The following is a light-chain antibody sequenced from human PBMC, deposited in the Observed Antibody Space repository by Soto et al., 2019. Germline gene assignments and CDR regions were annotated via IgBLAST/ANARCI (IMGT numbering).Light chain of an antibody. CDR1: RSVSSN. V-gene: IGKV3-15*01. J-gene: IGKJ1*01. CDR3: QQYNNWPT. Sequence: VGVTKSPASRPVSAVGRATLSFRASRSVSSNLAWYQQKPGQAPGLLIYGASTRATGIPARFSVSGSGTEFTLTISSLQSEDFAVYYGQQYNNWPTFSQGTKVDIK. CDR2: GAS.